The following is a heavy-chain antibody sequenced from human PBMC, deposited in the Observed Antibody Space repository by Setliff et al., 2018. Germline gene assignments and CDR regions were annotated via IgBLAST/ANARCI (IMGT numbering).Heavy chain of an antibody. Sequence: AGSLRLSCAASGFTFSSFAMSWVRQAPGKGLEWVSSMSYSDDSTYYADSVKGRFIISRDDSKNTLYLQMNSLRAEDTAVYYCAKLRVVVTATIDDWGQGTLVTVSS. CDR2: MSYSDDST. CDR3: AKLRVVVTATIDD. V-gene: IGHV3-23*01. D-gene: IGHD2-15*01. CDR1: GFTFSSFA. J-gene: IGHJ4*02.